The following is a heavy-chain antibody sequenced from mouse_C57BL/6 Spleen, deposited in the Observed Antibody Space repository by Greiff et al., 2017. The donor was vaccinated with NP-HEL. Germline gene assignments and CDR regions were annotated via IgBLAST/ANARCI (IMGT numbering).Heavy chain of an antibody. CDR3: TGGSSSRFAY. J-gene: IGHJ3*01. D-gene: IGHD1-1*01. CDR1: GFNIKDYY. CDR2: IDPEDGDT. V-gene: IGHV14-1*01. Sequence: VQLQQSGAELVRPGASVKLSCTASGFNIKDYYMHWVKQRPEQGLEWIGRIDPEDGDTEYAPKFQGKATMTADTSSNTAYLQLRSLTSEDTAVYYCTGGSSSRFAYWGQGTLVTVSA.